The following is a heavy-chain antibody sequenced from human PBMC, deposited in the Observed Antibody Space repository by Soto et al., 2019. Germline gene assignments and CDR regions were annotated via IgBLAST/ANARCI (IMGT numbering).Heavy chain of an antibody. CDR3: AKIAVPPAFDI. Sequence: GSLILPFAYYGFNFSKFAMNWVRQAPGQGLEWVSAISGGGSTTYYADSVKGRFTISRDNSRNTVHLQIDSLRAEDTAVYYCAKIAVPPAFDIWGKGTMVTVSS. D-gene: IGHD6-19*01. V-gene: IGHV3-23*01. J-gene: IGHJ3*02. CDR2: ISGGGSTT. CDR1: GFNFSKFA.